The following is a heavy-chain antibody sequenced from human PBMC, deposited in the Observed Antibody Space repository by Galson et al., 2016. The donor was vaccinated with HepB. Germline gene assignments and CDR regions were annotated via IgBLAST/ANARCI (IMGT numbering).Heavy chain of an antibody. CDR2: INYGGTNT. V-gene: IGHV3-74*01. CDR3: ARGNGRPGERGDY. J-gene: IGHJ4*02. Sequence: SLRLSCAASGFTFNSNWMHWVRQAPGKGLVWVSRINYGGTNTDYADSVNGRFAISRDNAKNTLYLQMTNLRAEDTAVYYCARGNGRPGERGDYWGQGTLVTVSS. D-gene: IGHD1-1*01. CDR1: GFTFNSNW.